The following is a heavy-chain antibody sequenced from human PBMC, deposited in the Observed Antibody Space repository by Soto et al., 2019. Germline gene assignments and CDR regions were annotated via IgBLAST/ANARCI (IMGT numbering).Heavy chain of an antibody. J-gene: IGHJ4*02. D-gene: IGHD6-13*01. CDR3: ARARVYATGPLDF. Sequence: PGGSLRLSCAASGFTFTSYTMNWVRQAPGKGLEWVSSISSSSDYIYYADSMKGRVTISRENANNSMFLVMNSLTGEDTAVYYCARARVYATGPLDFWGQGTLVTVSS. CDR2: ISSSSDYI. CDR1: GFTFTSYT. V-gene: IGHV3-21*06.